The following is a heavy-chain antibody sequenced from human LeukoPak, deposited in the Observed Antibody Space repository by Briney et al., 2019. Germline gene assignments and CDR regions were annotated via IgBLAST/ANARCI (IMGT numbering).Heavy chain of an antibody. Sequence: SETLSLTCTVSGGSISSSSYYWGWIRQPPGKGLEWIGEINHSGSTNYNPSLKSRVTISVDTSKNQFSLKLSSVTAADTAVYYCARDFGDSAGYWGQGTLVTVSS. D-gene: IGHD4-17*01. J-gene: IGHJ4*02. V-gene: IGHV4-39*07. CDR3: ARDFGDSAGY. CDR2: INHSGST. CDR1: GGSISSSSYY.